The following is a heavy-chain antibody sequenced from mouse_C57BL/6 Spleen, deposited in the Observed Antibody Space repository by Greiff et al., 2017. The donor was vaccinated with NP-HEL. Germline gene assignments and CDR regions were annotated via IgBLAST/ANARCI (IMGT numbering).Heavy chain of an antibody. Sequence: QVQLQQPGAELVRPGTSVKLSCKASGYTFTSYWMHWVKQRPGQGLEWIGVIDPSDSYTNYNQKFKGKATLTVDTSSSTAYMQLSSLTSEDSLVYYCALLLPGPDYWGQGTTLTVSS. CDR2: IDPSDSYT. J-gene: IGHJ2*01. CDR1: GYTFTSYW. CDR3: ALLLPGPDY. D-gene: IGHD1-1*01. V-gene: IGHV1-59*01.